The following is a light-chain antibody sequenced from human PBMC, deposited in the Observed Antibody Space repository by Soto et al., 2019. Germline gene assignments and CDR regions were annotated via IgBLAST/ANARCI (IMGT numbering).Light chain of an antibody. J-gene: IGKJ1*01. V-gene: IGKV4-1*01. CDR1: QSVLYSSNNKNY. Sequence: DIVMTQSPDSLAVSLGERATINCKSSQSVLYSSNNKNYLAWYQQKPRQPPKLLIYWASTRESGVPDRFSGSGSVTDFTLTISSLQAEDVAVYYFQQYDSTPLAFGQGTKVEIK. CDR2: WAS. CDR3: QQYDSTPLA.